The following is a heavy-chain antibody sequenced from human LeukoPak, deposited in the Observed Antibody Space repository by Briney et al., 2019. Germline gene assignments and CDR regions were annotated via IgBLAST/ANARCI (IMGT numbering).Heavy chain of an antibody. CDR2: ISSSSSTI. D-gene: IGHD5-18*01. J-gene: IGHJ4*02. Sequence: AGGSLRLSCAASGFTLSRYSMNWVRQAPGKGLEGVSYISSSSSTIYYADSVKGRFPISRDNAKNSLYLQMNSLRAEDTAVYYCAREEVQLWPRVDYWGQGTLVTVSS. V-gene: IGHV3-48*01. CDR3: AREEVQLWPRVDY. CDR1: GFTLSRYS.